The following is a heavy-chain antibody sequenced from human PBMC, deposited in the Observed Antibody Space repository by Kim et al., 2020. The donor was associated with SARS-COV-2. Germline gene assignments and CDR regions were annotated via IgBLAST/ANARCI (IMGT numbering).Heavy chain of an antibody. Sequence: GGSLRLSCAASGFTFSSYSMNWVRQAPGKGLEWVSSISSSSSYIYYADSVKGRFTISRDNAKNSLYLQMNSLRAEDTAVYYCARGGDYEYYFDYWGQGTLVTVSS. CDR3: ARGGDYEYYFDY. J-gene: IGHJ4*02. D-gene: IGHD4-17*01. CDR1: GFTFSSYS. V-gene: IGHV3-21*01. CDR2: ISSSSSYI.